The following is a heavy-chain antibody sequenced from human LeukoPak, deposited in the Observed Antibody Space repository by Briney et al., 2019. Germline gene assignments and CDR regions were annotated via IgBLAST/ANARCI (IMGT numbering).Heavy chain of an antibody. CDR1: GFTFSSYW. CDR2: INSDGSST. Sequence: GGSLRLSCAASGFTFSSYWMHWVRQAPGKGLVWVSRINSDGSSTSYADSVKGRFTISRDNAKNTLYLQMNSLRAEDTAVYYCAKYLVVPARRHYGMDVWGQGTTVTVSS. J-gene: IGHJ6*02. V-gene: IGHV3-74*01. D-gene: IGHD2-2*01. CDR3: AKYLVVPARRHYGMDV.